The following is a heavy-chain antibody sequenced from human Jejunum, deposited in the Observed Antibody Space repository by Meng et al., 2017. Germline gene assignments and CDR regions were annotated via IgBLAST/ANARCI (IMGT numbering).Heavy chain of an antibody. D-gene: IGHD2-8*01. V-gene: IGHV4-4*02. CDR2: IYHSGTT. CDR3: ARDFEALNGV. Sequence: QVQWQGSVPGLVKSWGPLSLTCAVSGDSISSSYWWSWVRQSPGKGLEWIGEIYHSGTTNYNPSLKSRVTLSVDKSKNQFSLNLSSVTAADTAAYFCARDFEALNGVWGQGTLVTVSS. CDR1: GDSISSSYW. J-gene: IGHJ1*01.